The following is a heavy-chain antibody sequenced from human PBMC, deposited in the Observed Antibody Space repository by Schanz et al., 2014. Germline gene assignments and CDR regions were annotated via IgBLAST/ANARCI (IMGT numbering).Heavy chain of an antibody. CDR2: VFPNGIT. J-gene: IGHJ6*02. CDR3: ARDSLRGATGGYGMDV. CDR1: GGSISSGTYY. V-gene: IGHV4-61*02. Sequence: QVQLQESGPGLVKPSQTLSLTCTVSGGSISSGTYYWSWIRQPAGKALEWVGRVFPNGITNYNPSLKSRVTISRDTAKNQFSLTLTSLTAADTAVYYCARDSLRGATGGYGMDVWGQGTTVTVSS. D-gene: IGHD2-8*02.